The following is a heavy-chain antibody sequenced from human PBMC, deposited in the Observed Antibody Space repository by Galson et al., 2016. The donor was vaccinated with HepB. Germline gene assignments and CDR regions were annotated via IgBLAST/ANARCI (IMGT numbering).Heavy chain of an antibody. CDR1: GFTVSNNY. J-gene: IGHJ4*02. CDR3: ARLVLYDTSGSYY. V-gene: IGHV3-53*01. D-gene: IGHD3-22*01. Sequence: SLRLSCAVSGFTVSNNYMSWVRQAPGKGLEWVSVMYSGGGTYYADSVRGRLTISRDNSKNTVYLQMNSLRAEDTAVYYCARLVLYDTSGSYYWGQGTLVTVSS. CDR2: MYSGGGT.